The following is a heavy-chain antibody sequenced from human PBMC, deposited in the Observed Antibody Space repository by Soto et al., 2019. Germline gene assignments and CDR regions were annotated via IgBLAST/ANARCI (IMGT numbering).Heavy chain of an antibody. CDR1: GGSIRSSSYY. CDR2: IYYSGST. CDR3: ARRTTDYYYYGMDV. D-gene: IGHD4-17*01. J-gene: IGHJ6*02. Sequence: SETLSLTCTVSGGSIRSSSYYWGWIRQPPGKGLEWIGSIYYSGSTYYNPSLKSRVTISVDTSKNQFSLKLSSVTAADTAVYYCARRTTDYYYYGMDVWGQGTTVT. V-gene: IGHV4-39*01.